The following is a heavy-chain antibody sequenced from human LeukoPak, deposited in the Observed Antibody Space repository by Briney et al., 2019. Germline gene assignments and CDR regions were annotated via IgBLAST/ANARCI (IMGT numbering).Heavy chain of an antibody. CDR2: IYSSGST. Sequence: SETLSLTCTVSGGSINYYYWSWIRQPPGKGLEYIGYIYSSGSTNYNPSLRSRVTMSVDTSKNQFSLKLSSVTAADTAVYYCARDSRYSDTSGYYYSHYYMDVWGKGTTVTISS. V-gene: IGHV4-59*01. CDR3: ARDSRYSDTSGYYYSHYYMDV. J-gene: IGHJ6*03. D-gene: IGHD3-22*01. CDR1: GGSINYYY.